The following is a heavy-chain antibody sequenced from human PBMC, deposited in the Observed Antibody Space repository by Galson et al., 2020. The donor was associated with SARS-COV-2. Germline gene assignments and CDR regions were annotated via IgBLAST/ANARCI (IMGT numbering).Heavy chain of an antibody. CDR3: ARDRGRIELWKTGGGFGY. D-gene: IGHD5-18*01. J-gene: IGHJ4*02. V-gene: IGHV4-31*03. CDR2: IYDSGTT. CDR1: GGSISSGGYY. Sequence: ASETLSLTCTVSGGSISSGGYYWSWIRQHPGKGLEWIGDIYDSGTTHYNPSLKSRVTISVDTSKNHFSLKLSSVTAADTAVDYCARDRGRIELWKTGGGFGYWGKGTLVTVSS.